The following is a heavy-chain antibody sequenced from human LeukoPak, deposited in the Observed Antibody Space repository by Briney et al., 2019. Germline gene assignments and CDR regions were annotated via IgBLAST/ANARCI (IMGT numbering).Heavy chain of an antibody. CDR3: TGRSGSYSWGSDY. V-gene: IGHV3-49*04. CDR1: GFTFGDYA. Sequence: GGSLRLSCTASGFTFGDYAMSWVRQAPGKGLEWVGFIRSKAYGGTTEYAASVKGRFTISRDDSKSIAYLQMNSLKTEDTAVYYCTGRSGSYSWGSDYWGQGTLVTVSS. CDR2: IRSKAYGGTT. J-gene: IGHJ4*02. D-gene: IGHD1-26*01.